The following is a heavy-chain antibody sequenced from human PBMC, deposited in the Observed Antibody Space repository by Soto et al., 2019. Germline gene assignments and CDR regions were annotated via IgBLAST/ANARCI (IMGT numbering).Heavy chain of an antibody. V-gene: IGHV3-48*01. CDR1: GFTFSNYA. CDR2: ISSSSSTT. CDR3: ARGPQGYDYIWGSLADY. D-gene: IGHD3-16*01. J-gene: IGHJ4*02. Sequence: GGSLRLSCAASGFTFSNYAMSWVRQAPGKGLEWVSYISSSSSTTYYADSVKGRFTISRDNAKNSLYLQMNSLRAEDTAVYYCARGPQGYDYIWGSLADYWGQGTLVTVSS.